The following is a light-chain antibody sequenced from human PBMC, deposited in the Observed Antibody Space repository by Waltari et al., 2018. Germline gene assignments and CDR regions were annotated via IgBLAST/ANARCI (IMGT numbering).Light chain of an antibody. CDR2: WAS. CDR3: QQYFSTPFT. V-gene: IGKV4-1*01. J-gene: IGKJ2*01. CDR1: QSVFDNSGNNNS. Sequence: DIVMTQSPDSLTVSLGERATNNCKSSQSVFDNSGNNNSLTWYQQKPGQPPNLLISWASARESGVPDRFSGSGSGADFTLTISSLRAEDVAVYYCQQYFSTPFTFGQGTRLDIK.